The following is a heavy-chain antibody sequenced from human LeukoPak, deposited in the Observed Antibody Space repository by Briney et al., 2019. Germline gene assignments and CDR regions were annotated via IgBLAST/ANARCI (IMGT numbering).Heavy chain of an antibody. CDR3: ARAGSQRYYYGSGSYGRSSFFDY. J-gene: IGHJ4*02. CDR2: INHSGST. V-gene: IGHV4-34*01. CDR1: GGSFSGYY. D-gene: IGHD3-10*01. Sequence: SETLSLNCAAYGGSFSGYYWSWIRQPPGKGLEWIGEINHSGSTNYNPSLKSRVTISVDTSKNQFSLKLSSVTAADTAVYYCARAGSQRYYYGSGSYGRSSFFDYWGQGTLVTVSS.